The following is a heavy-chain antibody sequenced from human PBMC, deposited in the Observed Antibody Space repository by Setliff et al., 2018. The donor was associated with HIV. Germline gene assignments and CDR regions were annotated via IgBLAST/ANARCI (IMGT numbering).Heavy chain of an antibody. CDR3: ARAGLYSSNYYDAFDI. V-gene: IGHV4-39*07. CDR1: GGSISSSSYY. CDR2: IYYSGST. J-gene: IGHJ3*02. D-gene: IGHD6-13*01. Sequence: PSETLSLTCTVSGGSISSSSYYWIWVRQPPGEGLEWIGNIYYSGSTYYNPSLKSRVTISVDTSKNQFSLKLSSVTAADTAVYYCARAGLYSSNYYDAFDIWGQGTMVTVSS.